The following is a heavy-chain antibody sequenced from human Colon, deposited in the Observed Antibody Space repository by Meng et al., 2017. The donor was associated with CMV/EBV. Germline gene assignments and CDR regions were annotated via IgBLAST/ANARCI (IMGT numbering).Heavy chain of an antibody. CDR3: DGSDF. V-gene: IGHV3-23*01. D-gene: IGHD6-25*01. CDR2: ISGSGGST. Sequence: GESLKISCVGSGFSFSSYDMSWARQAPGKGLEWVSTISGSGGSTYYADSVKGRFTISRDNSKNTLYLQMNSLTAEDTALYYCDGSDFWGQGTLVTVSS. CDR1: GFSFSSYD. J-gene: IGHJ4*02.